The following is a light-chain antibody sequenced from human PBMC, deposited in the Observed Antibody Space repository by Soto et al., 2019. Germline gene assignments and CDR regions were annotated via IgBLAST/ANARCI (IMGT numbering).Light chain of an antibody. J-gene: IGKJ1*01. CDR3: QQYGSSGT. Sequence: EIVLTQSPGTLSLSPGERATLSCRASQSVSNNYLAWYQQKPGQAPRLLIYGASNRATGIPDRFRGSGSGTDFTLTIRRLEHEDFAVYYCQQYGSSGTFGQGTNLEIK. CDR2: GAS. CDR1: QSVSNNY. V-gene: IGKV3-20*01.